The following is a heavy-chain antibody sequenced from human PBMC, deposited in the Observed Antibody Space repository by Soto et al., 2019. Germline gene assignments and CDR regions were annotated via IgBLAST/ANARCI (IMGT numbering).Heavy chain of an antibody. Sequence: PSETLSLTCAVSGDSITTYKWWTWVRQTPTKGLEWIGEIYDSGNTRYNPSLKSRGTISKDTSKNQLSLKLNSVTVADTAVYYCATCQLGEYYYAMDIWGQGTTVTVS. CDR2: IYDSGNT. J-gene: IGHJ6*02. V-gene: IGHV4-4*02. CDR1: GDSITTYKW. D-gene: IGHD7-27*01. CDR3: ATCQLGEYYYAMDI.